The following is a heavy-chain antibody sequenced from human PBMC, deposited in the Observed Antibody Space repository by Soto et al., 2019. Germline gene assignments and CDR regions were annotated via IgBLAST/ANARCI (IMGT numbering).Heavy chain of an antibody. D-gene: IGHD2-2*01. CDR1: GFTFSSYG. J-gene: IGHJ6*02. CDR3: AKDLPQYCSSTSCYYYYGMDV. Sequence: GGSLRLSCAASGFTFSSYGMHWVRQAPGKGLEWVAVISYDGSNKYYADSVKGRFTISRDNSKNTLYLQMNSLRAEDTAVYYCAKDLPQYCSSTSCYYYYGMDVWGQGTTVTVSS. V-gene: IGHV3-30*18. CDR2: ISYDGSNK.